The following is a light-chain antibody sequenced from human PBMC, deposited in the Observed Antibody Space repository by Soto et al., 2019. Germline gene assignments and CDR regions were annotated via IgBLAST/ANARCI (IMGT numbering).Light chain of an antibody. Sequence: EIVLTQSPGTLSLSPGERVTLSCRASQSVSSTYLAWYQQKPGQAPRLLIYGASSRAAGIPDRFSGSGSGTDFTLNINRLEPDDFAVYYCQQYGSSPWTFGQGTKVEIK. CDR2: GAS. V-gene: IGKV3-20*01. CDR3: QQYGSSPWT. J-gene: IGKJ1*01. CDR1: QSVSSTY.